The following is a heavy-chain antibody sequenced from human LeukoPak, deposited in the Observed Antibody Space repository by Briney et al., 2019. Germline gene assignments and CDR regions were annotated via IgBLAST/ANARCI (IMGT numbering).Heavy chain of an antibody. J-gene: IGHJ4*02. CDR3: ARGHTAVTRHFDF. CDR2: ISSGSSAI. CDR1: GFTFSFYT. Sequence: GGSLRLSCAASGFTFSFYTMNWVRQAPGKGLEWVSIISSGSSAIFSADALKGRFTISRDDAKNLLYLDMNSLRAEDTAVYYCARGHTAVTRHFDFWGQGTLVTVSS. V-gene: IGHV3-21*01. D-gene: IGHD4-17*01.